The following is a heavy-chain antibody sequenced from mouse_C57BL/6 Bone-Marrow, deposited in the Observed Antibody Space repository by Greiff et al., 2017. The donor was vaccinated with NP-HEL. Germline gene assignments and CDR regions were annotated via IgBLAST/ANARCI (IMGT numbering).Heavy chain of an antibody. V-gene: IGHV1-19*01. J-gene: IGHJ3*01. CDR2: INPYNGGT. D-gene: IGHD6-5*01. CDR1: GYTFTDYY. CDR3: ARRNPIEKRGFAY. Sequence: EVQLQQSGPVLVKPGASVKMSCKASGYTFTDYYMNWVKQSHGKSLEWIGVINPYNGGTSYNQKFKGKATLTVDKSSSTAYMELNSLTSEDSAVYYCARRNPIEKRGFAYWGQGTLVTVSA.